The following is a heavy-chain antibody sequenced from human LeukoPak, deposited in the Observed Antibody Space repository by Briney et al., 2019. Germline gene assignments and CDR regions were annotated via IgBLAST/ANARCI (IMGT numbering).Heavy chain of an antibody. Sequence: RRFLRLSCAAFGFTFSSYRIHLVRPAPGEGLGWVAVISYEGSNKYHADSVKGRFTISRDNSKNTLYLQMNSLRAEDTAVYYCARGLAAFDYWGQGTLVTVSS. J-gene: IGHJ4*02. CDR3: ARGLAAFDY. V-gene: IGHV3-30*03. D-gene: IGHD6-13*01. CDR1: GFTFSSYR. CDR2: ISYEGSNK.